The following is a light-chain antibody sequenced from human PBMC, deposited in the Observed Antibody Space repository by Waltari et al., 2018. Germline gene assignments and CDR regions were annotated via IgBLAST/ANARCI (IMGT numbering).Light chain of an antibody. Sequence: EIVITHSPATLSVSPGERATLPCRASQSVSSDLAWYQQKPGQAPRLPIDGASTRATGIPASFSGSGSATEFTLTISSLQSEDFAIYYCQQYNEWPPYTFGQGTKLEIK. V-gene: IGKV3-15*01. CDR2: GAS. J-gene: IGKJ2*01. CDR1: QSVSSD. CDR3: QQYNEWPPYT.